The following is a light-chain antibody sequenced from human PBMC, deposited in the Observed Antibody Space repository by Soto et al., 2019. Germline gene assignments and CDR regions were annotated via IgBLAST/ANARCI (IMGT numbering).Light chain of an antibody. J-gene: IGKJ4*01. CDR3: QKYKSAPLT. CDR1: QGITNY. Sequence: DIQMTQSPSSLSASIGDRVTITCRASQGITNYLAWYQQKPGKVPKLLIYAASSLQSGVPSRFSGSGSGTDXXXXXXSLQPEDVATYYCQKYKSAPLTFGGGTKVEIK. V-gene: IGKV1-27*01. CDR2: AAS.